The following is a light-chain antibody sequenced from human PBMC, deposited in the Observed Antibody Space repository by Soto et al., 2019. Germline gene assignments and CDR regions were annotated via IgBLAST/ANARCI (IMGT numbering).Light chain of an antibody. CDR3: QQYNSYSA. CDR1: QSISSW. J-gene: IGKJ1*01. Sequence: DFQVTQSPSTLSASVGDRVTITCRASQSISSWLAWYQQKPGKAPKLLIYKASSLESGVPSRFSGSGSGTEFTLTISSLQPDDFATYYCQQYNSYSAFGQGTKVDIK. CDR2: KAS. V-gene: IGKV1-5*03.